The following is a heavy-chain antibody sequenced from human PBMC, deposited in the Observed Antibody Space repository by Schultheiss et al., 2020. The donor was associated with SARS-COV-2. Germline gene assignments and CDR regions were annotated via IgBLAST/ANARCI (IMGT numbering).Heavy chain of an antibody. J-gene: IGHJ6*03. CDR2: ISGSGGST. Sequence: GGSLRLSCAASGFTFSSYAMSWVRQAPGKGLEWVSAISGSGGSTYYADSVKGRFTISRDNAKNSLYLQMNSLRAEDTAVYYCARDGGYCSSTSCPRYYYYYYMDVWGKGTTVTVSS. CDR1: GFTFSSYA. V-gene: IGHV3-23*01. D-gene: IGHD2-2*01. CDR3: ARDGGYCSSTSCPRYYYYYYMDV.